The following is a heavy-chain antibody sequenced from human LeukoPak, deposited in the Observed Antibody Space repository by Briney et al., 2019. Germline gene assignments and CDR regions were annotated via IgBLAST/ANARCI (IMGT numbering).Heavy chain of an antibody. Sequence: SETLSLTCTVSGGSIIGGDYTWSWNRQPPGKGLEWIGYIHYSGSTFYSPSLRSRVTISVDTSKNQFSLILNSATAADTAVYYCARDNRRVKDYWGQGSPVTVSS. CDR1: GGSIIGGDYT. CDR3: ARDNRRVKDY. J-gene: IGHJ4*02. CDR2: IHYSGST. V-gene: IGHV4-30-4*01. D-gene: IGHD1-14*01.